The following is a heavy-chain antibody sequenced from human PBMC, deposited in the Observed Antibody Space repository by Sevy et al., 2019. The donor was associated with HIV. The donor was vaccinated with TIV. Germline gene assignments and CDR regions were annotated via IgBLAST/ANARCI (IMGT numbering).Heavy chain of an antibody. CDR1: GFTVSSNY. V-gene: IGHV3-53*01. CDR2: IYSDGNT. Sequence: RGSLRLSCAASGFTVSSNYMSWVRQAPGKGLEWMSVIYSDGNTYYADSVKGRFTISRDNSKNTLYLEMNSLRAEDTAVYYCARGLILEGSWYGMDVWGQGTTVTVSS. J-gene: IGHJ6*02. D-gene: IGHD3-3*01. CDR3: ARGLILEGSWYGMDV.